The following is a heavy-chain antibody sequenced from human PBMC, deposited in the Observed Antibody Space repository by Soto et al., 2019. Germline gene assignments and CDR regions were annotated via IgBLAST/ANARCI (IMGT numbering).Heavy chain of an antibody. CDR1: GGTFSSYA. D-gene: IGHD2-2*02. V-gene: IGHV1-69*06. J-gene: IGHJ6*02. CDR3: ARYCSSISCYTAGMDV. Sequence: GASVKVSCKASGGTFSSYAISWVRQAPGQGLEWMGGIIPIFGTANYAQKSQGRVTITADKSTSTAYMELSSLRSVDTATYYCARYCSSISCYTAGMDVWGLGTTVTVSS. CDR2: IIPIFGTA.